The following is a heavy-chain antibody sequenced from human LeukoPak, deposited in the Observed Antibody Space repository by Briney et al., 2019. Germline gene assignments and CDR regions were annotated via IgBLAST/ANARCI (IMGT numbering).Heavy chain of an antibody. CDR2: IYYSGST. J-gene: IGHJ4*02. V-gene: IGHV4-39*01. Sequence: SETLSLTCTVSGGSISSSSYYWGWIRQPPGKGLEWIGSIYYSGSTYYNPSLKSRVTISVDTSKNQFPLKLSSVTAADTAVYYCARQVSGEYYFDYWGQGTLVTVSS. CDR1: GGSISSSSYY. CDR3: ARQVSGEYYFDY. D-gene: IGHD3-10*01.